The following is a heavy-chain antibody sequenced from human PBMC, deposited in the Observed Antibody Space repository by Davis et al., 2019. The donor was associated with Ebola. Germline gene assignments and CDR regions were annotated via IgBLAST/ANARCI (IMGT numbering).Heavy chain of an antibody. D-gene: IGHD1-14*01. CDR1: GFTFSGSA. CDR3: TSTTVEEDY. CDR2: IRSKANSYAT. Sequence: LSLTCAASGFTFSGSAMHWVRQASGKGLEWVGRIRSKANSYATAYATSVKGRFTISRDDSKNTAYLQMNSLKTEDTAMYYCTSTTVEEDYWGQGTLVTVSS. V-gene: IGHV3-73*01. J-gene: IGHJ4*02.